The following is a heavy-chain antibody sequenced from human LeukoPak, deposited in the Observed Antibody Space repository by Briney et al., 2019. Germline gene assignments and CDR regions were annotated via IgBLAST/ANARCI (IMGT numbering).Heavy chain of an antibody. V-gene: IGHV1-69*13. D-gene: IGHD2-2*02. CDR3: ARDRQVVPAAINYDWFDP. J-gene: IGHJ5*02. CDR2: IIPIFGTA. CDR1: GGTSISYA. Sequence: SVKASCKASGGTSISYAISWVRQAPGQGLEWMGGIIPIFGTANYAQKFQGRVTITADESTSTASMELSSLRSEDTAVYYCARDRQVVPAAINYDWFDPWGQRTLVTVSS.